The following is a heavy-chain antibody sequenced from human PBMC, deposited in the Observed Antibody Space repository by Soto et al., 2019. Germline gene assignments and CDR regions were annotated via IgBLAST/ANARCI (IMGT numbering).Heavy chain of an antibody. D-gene: IGHD3-3*01. CDR1: GFTFSSYE. Sequence: GGSLRLSSAASGFTFSSYEMNWVRQAPGKGLEWVSYISSSGSTIYYADSVKGRFSISRDNSKRTLYLQMKGLRSEDTAVYYCAKSYYDFWSGYQTSYYYGMDVWGQGTTVTVSS. CDR2: ISSSGSTI. V-gene: IGHV3-48*03. CDR3: AKSYYDFWSGYQTSYYYGMDV. J-gene: IGHJ6*02.